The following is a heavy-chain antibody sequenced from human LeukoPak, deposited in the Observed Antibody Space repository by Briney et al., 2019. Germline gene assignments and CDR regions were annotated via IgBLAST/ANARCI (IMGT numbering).Heavy chain of an antibody. CDR2: INKDGSEI. V-gene: IGHV3-7*01. D-gene: IGHD3-10*01. CDR1: GFTFSNYW. Sequence: GGSLRLSCAASGFTFSNYWMTWVRQAPGKGLEWVANINKDGSEIYYGDSVKGRFTISRDNAKNSLYLQMNSLRAEDTAVYYCARPYYYSSGSLPYWGQGTLVTVSS. J-gene: IGHJ4*02. CDR3: ARPYYYSSGSLPY.